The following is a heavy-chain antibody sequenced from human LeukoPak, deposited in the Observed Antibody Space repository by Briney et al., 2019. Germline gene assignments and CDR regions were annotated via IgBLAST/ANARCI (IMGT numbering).Heavy chain of an antibody. Sequence: GRSLRLSCVTSGFTFADYTMHWVRPVPGKGLEWLSGITWDGGNLAYADSVKGRFTISRDNAKNSLYLQMNSLRNEDMAFYFCAKGYTFHGVAHDSGYFDYWGQGTLVTVSS. CDR1: GFTFADYT. CDR2: ITWDGGNL. J-gene: IGHJ4*02. D-gene: IGHD3-3*01. CDR3: AKGYTFHGVAHDSGYFDY. V-gene: IGHV3-9*03.